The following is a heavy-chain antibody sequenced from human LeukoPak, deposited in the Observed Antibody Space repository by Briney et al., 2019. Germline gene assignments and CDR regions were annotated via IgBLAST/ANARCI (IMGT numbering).Heavy chain of an antibody. D-gene: IGHD3-10*01. CDR3: ARGWFGEFSLDYYYYGLDV. Sequence: SETLSLTCVVSGGSINKYFWNWIRQPAGKGLEWIGRIYGGGSTNYSPSLKSRVTMSVDKPKNEISLQLRSVTVADTAVYYCARGWFGEFSLDYYYYGLDVWGQGTTVAVSS. CDR1: GGSINKYF. CDR2: IYGGGST. J-gene: IGHJ6*02. V-gene: IGHV4-4*07.